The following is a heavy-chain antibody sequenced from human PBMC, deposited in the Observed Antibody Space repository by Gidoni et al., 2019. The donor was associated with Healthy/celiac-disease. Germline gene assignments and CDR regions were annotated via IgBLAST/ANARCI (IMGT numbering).Heavy chain of an antibody. J-gene: IGHJ4*02. Sequence: QVQLQQWGAGLLKPSETLSLTCAVYGGSFIGYSWSWIRQPPGQGLEWIGEINHSGSTSYSPSLKSRVTISIDTSKNQFSLKLSSVTAADTAVYYCARGRPVLLWFGDPSPAFDYWGQGTLVTVSS. V-gene: IGHV4-34*01. CDR3: ARGRPVLLWFGDPSPAFDY. D-gene: IGHD3-10*01. CDR1: GGSFIGYS. CDR2: INHSGST.